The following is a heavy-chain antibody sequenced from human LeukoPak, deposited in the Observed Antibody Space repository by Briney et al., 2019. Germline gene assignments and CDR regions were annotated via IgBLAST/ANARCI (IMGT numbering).Heavy chain of an antibody. CDR2: IIPILGIA. CDR3: ARGPVAGTDDELDY. D-gene: IGHD6-19*01. CDR1: GGTFSSYA. V-gene: IGHV1-69*04. J-gene: IGHJ4*02. Sequence: ASVKVSCKASGGTFSSYAISWVRQAPGQGLEWMGRIIPILGIANYAQKFQGRATITADKSTSTAYMELSSLRSEDTAVYYCARGPVAGTDDELDYWGQGTLVTVSS.